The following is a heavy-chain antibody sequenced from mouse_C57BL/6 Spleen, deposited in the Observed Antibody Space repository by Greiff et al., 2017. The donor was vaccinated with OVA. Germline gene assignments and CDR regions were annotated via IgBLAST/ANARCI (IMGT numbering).Heavy chain of an antibody. CDR2: INPGSGGT. Sequence: QVQLQQSGAELVRPGTSVKVSCKASGYAFTNYLIEWVKQRPGQGLEWIGVINPGSGGTNYNEKFKGKATLTADKSSSTAYMQLSSLTSEDSAVYFCARWGDGYYGYFDYWGKGTTLTVSS. CDR3: ARWGDGYYGYFDY. J-gene: IGHJ2*01. CDR1: GYAFTNYL. D-gene: IGHD2-3*01. V-gene: IGHV1-54*01.